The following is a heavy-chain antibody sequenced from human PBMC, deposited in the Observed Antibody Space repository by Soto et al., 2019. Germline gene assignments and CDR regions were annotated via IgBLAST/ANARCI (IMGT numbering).Heavy chain of an antibody. CDR2: INPNSGGT. Sequence: QVQLVQSGAEVKKPGASVKVSCKASGYTFTGYYMHWVRQAPGQGLEWMGWINPNSGGTNYAQKFQGWVTMTRDTALSTAYMGLRRVRSDETAGYFCARTSLHQPPFGGDYYGMDVWGQGTTVTVSS. J-gene: IGHJ6*02. CDR1: GYTFTGYY. CDR3: ARTSLHQPPFGGDYYGMDV. V-gene: IGHV1-2*04. D-gene: IGHD3-16*01.